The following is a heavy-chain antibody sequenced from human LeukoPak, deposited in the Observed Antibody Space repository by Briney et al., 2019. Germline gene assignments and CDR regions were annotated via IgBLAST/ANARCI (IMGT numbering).Heavy chain of an antibody. CDR3: ARGFHSFDV. Sequence: GGSLRLSCVVSGFTFSDHYMDWVRQSPAKGLEWLARSRNKRNSYTTQYAASVKDRFTISRDESKDSLYLQMNSLRSEDTAVYYCARGFHSFDVWGRGTKVTVSS. V-gene: IGHV3-72*01. CDR2: SRNKRNSYTT. J-gene: IGHJ3*01. CDR1: GFTFSDHY.